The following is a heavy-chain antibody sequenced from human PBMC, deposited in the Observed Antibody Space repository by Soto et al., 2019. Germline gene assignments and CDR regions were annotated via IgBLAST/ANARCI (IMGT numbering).Heavy chain of an antibody. CDR2: IPYHGSDT. Sequence: GGSLRLSCAGAGFTFSRYDMHWVRQAPGRGLEWVAHIPYHGSDTFYADSVKGRFTISRDNSKNTLYLQTSSLRPDDTAVYYCVKGKGSPGEFDSWGQGTLVTVSS. V-gene: IGHV3-30*18. J-gene: IGHJ4*02. CDR3: VKGKGSPGEFDS. CDR1: GFTFSRYD.